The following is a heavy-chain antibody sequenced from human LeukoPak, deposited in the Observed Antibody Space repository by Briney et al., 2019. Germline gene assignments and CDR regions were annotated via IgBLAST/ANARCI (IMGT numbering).Heavy chain of an antibody. CDR2: ISAYNGNT. CDR3: ARHYYDSSGDY. D-gene: IGHD3-22*01. CDR1: GYTFTSYG. V-gene: IGHV1-18*01. Sequence: ASVKVSCKASGYTFTSYGISWVRQAPGQGLEWMGWISAYNGNTNYAQKLQGRVTMTRDTSISTAYMELSRLRSDDAAVYYCARHYYDSSGDYWGQGTLVTVSS. J-gene: IGHJ4*02.